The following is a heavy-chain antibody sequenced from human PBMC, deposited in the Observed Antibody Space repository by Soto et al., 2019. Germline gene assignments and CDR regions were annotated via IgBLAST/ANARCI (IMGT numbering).Heavy chain of an antibody. V-gene: IGHV3-74*01. CDR2: INSDGSGT. D-gene: IGHD2-15*01. CDR1: GFDFSNSW. Sequence: EVQLVESGGGLVQPGGSLRLSCAASGFDFSNSWIHWVRQGPGKGLVWVSHINSDGSGTTYADSVKGRFTISRDNAKNTVYLQMNSLSAEDTAVYYCAKDTAYAMDVWCQGTRGPVSS. J-gene: IGHJ6*02. CDR3: AKDTAYAMDV.